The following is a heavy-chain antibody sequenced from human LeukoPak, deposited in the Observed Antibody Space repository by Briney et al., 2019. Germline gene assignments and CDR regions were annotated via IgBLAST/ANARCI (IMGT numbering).Heavy chain of an antibody. V-gene: IGHV3-33*06. CDR1: GFTFSDYG. CDR2: IWYDGSNK. Sequence: PGGSLRLSCAASGFTFSDYGMHWVRQAPGKGLDWVTIIWYDGSNKYYADSVKGRFTISRDNSKSTVYLHMNNLRAEDSAVYYCAKDGGGLGYNYSLDHWGQGTLVTVSS. J-gene: IGHJ4*02. CDR3: AKDGGGLGYNYSLDH. D-gene: IGHD5-24*01.